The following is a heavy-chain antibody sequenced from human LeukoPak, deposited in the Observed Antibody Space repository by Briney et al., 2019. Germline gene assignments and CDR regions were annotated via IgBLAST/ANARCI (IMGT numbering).Heavy chain of an antibody. V-gene: IGHV3-30*03. CDR3: ARDTAMVTGYYGMDV. Sequence: GGSLRLPCAASGFTFSSYGMHWVRQAPGKGLEWVAVISYDGSNKYYADSVKGRFTISRDNAKNSLYLQMNSLRAEDTAVYYCARDTAMVTGYYGMDVWGKGTTVTVSS. CDR2: ISYDGSNK. D-gene: IGHD5-18*01. CDR1: GFTFSSYG. J-gene: IGHJ6*04.